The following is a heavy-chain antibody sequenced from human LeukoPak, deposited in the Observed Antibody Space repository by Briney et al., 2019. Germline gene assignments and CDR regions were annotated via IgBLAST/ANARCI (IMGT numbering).Heavy chain of an antibody. J-gene: IGHJ3*02. CDR2: INHSGST. Sequence: SETLSLTCAVYGGSFSGYYWSWIRQPPGKGLEWIGEINHSGSTNYNPSLKSRVTISVDTSKNPFSLKLSPVTAADTAVYYCATNLGVVTLLDAFDIWGQGTMVTVSS. D-gene: IGHD3-3*01. CDR1: GGSFSGYY. CDR3: ATNLGVVTLLDAFDI. V-gene: IGHV4-34*01.